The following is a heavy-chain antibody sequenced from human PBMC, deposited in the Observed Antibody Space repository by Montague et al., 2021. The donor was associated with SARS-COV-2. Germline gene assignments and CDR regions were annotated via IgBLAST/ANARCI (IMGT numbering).Heavy chain of an antibody. CDR1: SGSIRGGSYY. CDR3: ARDAGGAAAGKGRYFDL. D-gene: IGHD6-13*01. CDR2: IYTGGTT. V-gene: IGHV4-61*02. J-gene: IGHJ2*01. Sequence: TLSLTCSVSSGSIRGGSYYWTWIRQPAGKGLEWIGRIYTGGTTHYXPSLKSRVTISLDTSKNQFSLDLNSVTAADTAVYFCARDAGGAAAGKGRYFDLWGRGTLVTVSS.